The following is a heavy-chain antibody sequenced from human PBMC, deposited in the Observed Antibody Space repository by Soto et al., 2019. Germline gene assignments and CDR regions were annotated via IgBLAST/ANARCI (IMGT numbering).Heavy chain of an antibody. CDR2: ISYDGSNK. CDR1: GFTFSTYA. V-gene: IGHV3-30-3*01. Sequence: QMQLVESGGGVVQPGRSLRLSCAASGFTFSTYAMHWVRQAPGKGLEWVAVISYDGSNKYYADSVKGRFTISRDNSKNTLYLQMNSLRAEDTAVYYCARDESLTMVNYYYYGMDVWGQGTTVTVSS. J-gene: IGHJ6*02. D-gene: IGHD3-10*01. CDR3: ARDESLTMVNYYYYGMDV.